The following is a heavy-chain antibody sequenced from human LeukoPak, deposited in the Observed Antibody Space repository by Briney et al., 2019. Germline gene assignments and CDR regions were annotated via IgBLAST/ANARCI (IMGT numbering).Heavy chain of an antibody. CDR1: GYSFTGYF. Sequence: ASVKVSCKASGYSFTGYFMHWVRQAPGQGLEWMGWINPNIGATKYARKFQGRVAMTRVTSISTAYMEVSRLRSDDTAVYFCARGPLGFTYWFDYWGQGSLVTVSS. V-gene: IGHV1-2*02. J-gene: IGHJ4*02. CDR3: ARGPLGFTYWFDY. D-gene: IGHD2-8*02. CDR2: INPNIGAT.